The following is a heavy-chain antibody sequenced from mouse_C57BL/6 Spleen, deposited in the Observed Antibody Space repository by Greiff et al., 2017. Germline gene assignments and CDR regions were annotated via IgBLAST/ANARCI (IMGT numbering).Heavy chain of an antibody. CDR2: INYDGSST. D-gene: IGHD4-1*01. Sequence: EVMLVESEGGLVQPGSSMKLSCTASGFTFSDYYMAWVRQVPEKGLEWVANINYDGSSTYYLDSLKSRFIISRDNAKNILYLQMSSLKSEDTATYYCARAGFDYWGQGTTLTVSS. CDR1: GFTFSDYY. CDR3: ARAGFDY. J-gene: IGHJ2*01. V-gene: IGHV5-16*01.